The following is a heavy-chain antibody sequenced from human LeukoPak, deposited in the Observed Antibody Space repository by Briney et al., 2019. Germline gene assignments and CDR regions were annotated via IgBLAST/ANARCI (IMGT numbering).Heavy chain of an antibody. CDR1: GGSISSYY. J-gene: IGHJ5*02. CDR2: IYYSGST. Sequence: SETLSLTCTASGGSISSYYLSWIRQPPGKGLEWIGYIYYSGSTNYNPSLKSRVTISVGKSKNQFSLKLSSVTAADTAVYYCARAISPVVPAATWFDPWGQGTLVTVSS. V-gene: IGHV4-59*01. D-gene: IGHD2-2*01. CDR3: ARAISPVVPAATWFDP.